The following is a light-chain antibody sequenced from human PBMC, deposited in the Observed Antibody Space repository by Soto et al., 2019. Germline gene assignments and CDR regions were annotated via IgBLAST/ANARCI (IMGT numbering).Light chain of an antibody. CDR3: AAWDDNLNAYV. V-gene: IGLV1-47*02. Sequence: QSVLTQPPSASSTHGQTVTISCSGSTSNLGTFYVYWYQHLPGTAPKLLIYLGDQRASGVSDRFSGSKSGTSASLAINGLRSDDEADYYCAAWDDNLNAYVFGSGTKLTVL. CDR2: LGD. J-gene: IGLJ1*01. CDR1: TSNLGTFY.